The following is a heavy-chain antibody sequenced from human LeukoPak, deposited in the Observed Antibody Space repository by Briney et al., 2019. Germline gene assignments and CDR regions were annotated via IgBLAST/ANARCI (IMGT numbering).Heavy chain of an antibody. J-gene: IGHJ4*02. CDR2: INYSGNT. CDR1: GDSISSYY. D-gene: IGHD4-17*01. V-gene: IGHV4-59*01. CDR3: AREGRQDYVYFDC. Sequence: PSETLSLTCTVSGDSISSYYWSWIRQPPGKGLEWMGYINYSGNTNYNPSLKSRVTISVDTSKNQFSLRLTSVTAADTAVYYSAREGRQDYVYFDCWGQGTLVTDSS.